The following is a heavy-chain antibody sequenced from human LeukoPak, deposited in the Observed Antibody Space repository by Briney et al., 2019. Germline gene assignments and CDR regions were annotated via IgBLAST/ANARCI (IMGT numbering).Heavy chain of an antibody. CDR2: INHSGGT. CDR3: ASYGGNSRAHFFDY. V-gene: IGHV4-34*01. Sequence: SETLSLTCAVYGGSFSGYYWSWIRQPPGKGLEWIGEINHSGGTNYNPSLKSRVTISVDTSKNQFSLKLSSVTAADTAVYYCASYGGNSRAHFFDYWGQGTLVTVSS. CDR1: GGSFSGYY. D-gene: IGHD4-23*01. J-gene: IGHJ4*02.